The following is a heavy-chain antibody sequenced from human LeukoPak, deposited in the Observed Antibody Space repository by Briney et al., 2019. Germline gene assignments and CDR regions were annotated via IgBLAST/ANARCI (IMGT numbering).Heavy chain of an antibody. CDR1: GGSISSGDYC. Sequence: SETLSLTCTVSGGSISSGDYCWSWIRQPPGKGLEWNGYIYYGGSTYHNPSLKSRVPISVDTSKNQCSLKLSSGAAADTAVYYCARLGSEGFYFDYWGQGTLVTVSS. CDR2: IYYGGST. J-gene: IGHJ4*02. CDR3: ARLGSEGFYFDY. V-gene: IGHV4-30-4*01. D-gene: IGHD3-10*01.